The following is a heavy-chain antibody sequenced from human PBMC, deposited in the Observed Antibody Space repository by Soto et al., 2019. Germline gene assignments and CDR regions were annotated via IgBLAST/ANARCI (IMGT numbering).Heavy chain of an antibody. V-gene: IGHV4-59*08. D-gene: IGHD6-19*01. CDR3: ARHRYSSGWAPFDN. J-gene: IGHJ4*02. Sequence: SETLSLTCTVSGGSISSYYWSWIRQPPGKGLEWIGCIYYSGSTNYNPSLKSRVTISVDTSKNQFSLKLSSVTAADTAVYYCARHRYSSGWAPFDNWGQGTQVTVSS. CDR2: IYYSGST. CDR1: GGSISSYY.